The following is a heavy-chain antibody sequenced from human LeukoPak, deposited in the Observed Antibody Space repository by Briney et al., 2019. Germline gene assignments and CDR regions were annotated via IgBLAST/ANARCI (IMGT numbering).Heavy chain of an antibody. CDR3: ARRAVATRGAFDI. CDR1: GGSISSYY. V-gene: IGHV4-59*08. Sequence: KSSETLSLTCTVSGGSISSYYWSWIRQPPGKGLEWIGYIYYSGSTNYNPSLKSRVTISVDTSKNQFSLKLSSVTAADTAVYYCARRAVATRGAFDIWGQGTMVTVSS. J-gene: IGHJ3*02. D-gene: IGHD6-19*01. CDR2: IYYSGST.